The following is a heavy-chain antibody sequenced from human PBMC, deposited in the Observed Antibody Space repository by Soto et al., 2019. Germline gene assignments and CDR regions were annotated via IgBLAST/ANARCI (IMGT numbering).Heavy chain of an antibody. CDR1: GGSFSGYY. CDR3: ARAHLRSSSVIGY. D-gene: IGHD3-10*01. Sequence: QVQLQQWGAGLLKPSETLSLTCAVYGGSFSGYYWSWIRQPPGKGLEWIGEINHSGSTNYNPSLKSRVTISVDTSKNQFSLKLSSVTAADTAVYYCARAHLRSSSVIGYWGQGTLVTVSS. J-gene: IGHJ4*02. CDR2: INHSGST. V-gene: IGHV4-34*01.